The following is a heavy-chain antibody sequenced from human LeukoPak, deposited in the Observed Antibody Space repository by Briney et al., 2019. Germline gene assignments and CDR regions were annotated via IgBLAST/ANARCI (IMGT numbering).Heavy chain of an antibody. V-gene: IGHV3-7*01. D-gene: IGHD6-13*01. CDR1: GFTLSNLW. CDR3: ARGRGIAL. Sequence: GEPLRLSCATSGFTLSNLWMKWVRQAPGKGLEWVANIEDDGNKKNYVDSVKGRFHISRDNVKNSIYLQMNSLRADDTAVYYCARGRGIALWGQGTLVTVSS. J-gene: IGHJ4*02. CDR2: IEDDGNKK.